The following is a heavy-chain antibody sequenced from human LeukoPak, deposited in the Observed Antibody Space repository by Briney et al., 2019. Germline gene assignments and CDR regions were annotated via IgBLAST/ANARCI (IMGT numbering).Heavy chain of an antibody. J-gene: IGHJ4*02. CDR1: GGSFSGYY. CDR3: ARGRAIQLF. V-gene: IGHV4-34*01. D-gene: IGHD5-18*01. Sequence: AETLSLTCAVYGGSFSGYYWSWIRQPPGKGLEWIGEINHSGSTNYNPSLKSRVTTSVDTSKNQFSLKLSSVTAADTAVYYCARGRAIQLFWGQGTLVTVSS. CDR2: INHSGST.